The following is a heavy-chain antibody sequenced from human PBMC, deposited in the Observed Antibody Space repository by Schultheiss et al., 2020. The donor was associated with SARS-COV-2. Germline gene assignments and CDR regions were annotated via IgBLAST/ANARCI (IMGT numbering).Heavy chain of an antibody. V-gene: IGHV4-38-2*01. Sequence: SQTLSLTCAVSGYSISSGYYWGWIRQPPGKGLEWIGSICHSGSTYYNPSLKSRVTISVDTSKNQFSLKLSSVTAADTAVYYCARAPGAYATFDYWGQGTLVTVSS. D-gene: IGHD2-2*01. CDR3: ARAPGAYATFDY. J-gene: IGHJ4*02. CDR1: GYSISSGYY. CDR2: ICHSGST.